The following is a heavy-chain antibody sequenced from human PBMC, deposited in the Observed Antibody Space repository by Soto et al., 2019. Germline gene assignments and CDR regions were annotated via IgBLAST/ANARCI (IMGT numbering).Heavy chain of an antibody. CDR1: GFTFSDYY. V-gene: IGHV3-11*06. Sequence: GGSLRLSCAASGFTFSDYYMSWIRQAPGKGLEWVSYISSSSSYTNYADSVKGRFTISRDNAKNSLYLQMNSLRAEDTAVYYCARDPQNLPADYWGQGTLVTVSS. CDR3: ARDPQNLPADY. J-gene: IGHJ4*02. CDR2: ISSSSSYT.